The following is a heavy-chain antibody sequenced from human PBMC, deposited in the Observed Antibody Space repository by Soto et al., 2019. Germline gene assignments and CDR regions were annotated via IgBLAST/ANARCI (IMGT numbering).Heavy chain of an antibody. V-gene: IGHV3-30*18. J-gene: IGHJ3*02. CDR2: ISYDGSNK. CDR3: AKGLYRGAVVTGRLAFDI. D-gene: IGHD2-15*01. Sequence: PGGSLRLSCAASGFTFSSYGMHWVRQAPGKGLEWVAVISYDGSNKYYADSVKGRFTISRDNSKNTLYLQMNSLRAEDTAVYYSAKGLYRGAVVTGRLAFDIWGQGTMVTVSS. CDR1: GFTFSSYG.